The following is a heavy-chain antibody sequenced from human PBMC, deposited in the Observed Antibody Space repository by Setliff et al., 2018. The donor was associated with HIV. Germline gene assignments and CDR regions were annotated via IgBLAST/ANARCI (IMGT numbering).Heavy chain of an antibody. V-gene: IGHV1-2*02. J-gene: IGHJ4*02. CDR2: INPKSGGT. CDR3: ARRVPPIPSGDLDY. D-gene: IGHD4-17*01. Sequence: ASVKVSCKASGYSFTGYYMHWVRQAPGQGLEWMGWINPKSGGTNYAQKFQGRVTMIRDTSISTAYMDLSRLRSDDTAVYYCARRVPPIPSGDLDYWGQGTLVTVSS. CDR1: GYSFTGYY.